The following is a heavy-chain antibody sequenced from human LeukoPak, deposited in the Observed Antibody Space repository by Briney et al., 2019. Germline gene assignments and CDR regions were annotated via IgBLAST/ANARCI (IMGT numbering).Heavy chain of an antibody. CDR1: GFTFSSYS. V-gene: IGHV3-21*01. Sequence: PGGSLRLSCAASGFTFSSYSMNWVRQAPGKGLEWVSSISSSSYIYYADSVKGRFTISRDNAKNSLYLQMNSLRAEDTAVYYCARGKNPYYYGSGSYYRPFDYWGQGTLVTVSS. CDR2: ISSSSYI. CDR3: ARGKNPYYYGSGSYYRPFDY. D-gene: IGHD3-10*01. J-gene: IGHJ4*02.